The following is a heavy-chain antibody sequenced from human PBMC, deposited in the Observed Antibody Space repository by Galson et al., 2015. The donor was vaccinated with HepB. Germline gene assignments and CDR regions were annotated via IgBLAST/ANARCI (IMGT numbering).Heavy chain of an antibody. CDR1: GGTFSSYT. CDR3: ARGGLGGNWFDP. Sequence: SVKVSCKASGGTFSSYTISWVRQAPGQGLEWMGRIIPILGIANYAQKFQGRVTITADKSTSTAYMGLSSLRSEDTAVYFCARGGLGGNWFDPWGQGTLVTVSS. D-gene: IGHD3-16*01. V-gene: IGHV1-69*02. CDR2: IIPILGIA. J-gene: IGHJ5*02.